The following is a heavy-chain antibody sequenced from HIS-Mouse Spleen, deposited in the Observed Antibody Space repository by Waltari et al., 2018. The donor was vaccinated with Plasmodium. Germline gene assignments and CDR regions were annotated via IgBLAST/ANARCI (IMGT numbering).Heavy chain of an antibody. CDR2: INHSGST. Sequence: QVQLQQWGAGLLKPSETLSPTCAVYGGSFSGYYWSGIRQPPGKGLEWIGEINHSGSTNYNPSLKSRVTISVDTSKNQFSLKLSSVTAADTAVYYCARGDGKKWELHYYYYGMDVWGQGTTVTGSS. CDR3: ARGDGKKWELHYYYYGMDV. V-gene: IGHV4-34*01. J-gene: IGHJ6*02. CDR1: GGSFSGYY. D-gene: IGHD1-26*01.